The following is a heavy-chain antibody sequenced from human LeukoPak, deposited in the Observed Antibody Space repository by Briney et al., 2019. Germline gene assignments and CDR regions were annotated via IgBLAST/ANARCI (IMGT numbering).Heavy chain of an antibody. CDR3: AKDLNWNDSS. Sequence: PGGSLRLSCAASGFTFSSYSMNWVRQAPGKGLEWVSYISSSSSTIYYADSVKGRFTISRDNSKNTLYLQMNSLRAEDTAVYYCAKDLNWNDSSWGQGTLVTVSS. V-gene: IGHV3-48*01. CDR1: GFTFSSYS. D-gene: IGHD1-1*01. CDR2: ISSSSSTI. J-gene: IGHJ4*02.